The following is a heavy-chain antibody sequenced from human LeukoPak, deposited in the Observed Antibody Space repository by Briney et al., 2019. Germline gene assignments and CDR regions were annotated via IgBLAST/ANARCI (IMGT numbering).Heavy chain of an antibody. CDR2: ISAYNGNT. V-gene: IGHV1-18*01. J-gene: IGHJ4*02. CDR3: ARLYGSGSYYNPPGDY. CDR1: GYTFTSYG. Sequence: GASVKVSCKASGYTFTSYGISWVRQAPGQGLEWMGWISAYNGNTNYAQKLQGRVTMTTDTSTSTAYMELRSLRSDDTAVYHCARLYGSGSYYNPPGDYWGQGTLVTVSS. D-gene: IGHD3-10*01.